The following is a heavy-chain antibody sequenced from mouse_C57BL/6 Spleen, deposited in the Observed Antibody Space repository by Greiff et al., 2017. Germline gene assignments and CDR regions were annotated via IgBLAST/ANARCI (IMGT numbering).Heavy chain of an antibody. Sequence: EVHLVESGGDLVKPGGSLKLSCAASGFTFSSYGMSWVRQTPDKRLEWVATISSGGSYTYYPDSVKGRFTISRDNAKNTLYLQMSSLKSEDTAMYYCARQPYYGNYNWYFDVWGTGTTVTVSS. D-gene: IGHD2-10*01. CDR1: GFTFSSYG. CDR2: ISSGGSYT. J-gene: IGHJ1*03. CDR3: ARQPYYGNYNWYFDV. V-gene: IGHV5-6*01.